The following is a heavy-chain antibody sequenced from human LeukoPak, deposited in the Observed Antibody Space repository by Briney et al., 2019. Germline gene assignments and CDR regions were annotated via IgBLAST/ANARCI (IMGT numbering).Heavy chain of an antibody. V-gene: IGHV1-2*06. CDR2: INPNSGGT. D-gene: IGHD1-26*01. CDR1: GYTFTGYY. Sequence: ASVKVSCKASGYTFTGYYMHWVRQAPGQGLEWMGRINPNSGGTNYAQKFQGRVTMTRDTSISTAYMELSRLRSDDSAVYYCARVASVGATTGWGQGTLVTVSS. J-gene: IGHJ4*02. CDR3: ARVASVGATTG.